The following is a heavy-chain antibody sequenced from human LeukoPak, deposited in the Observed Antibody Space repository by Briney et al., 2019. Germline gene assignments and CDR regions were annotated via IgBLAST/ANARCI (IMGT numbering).Heavy chain of an antibody. V-gene: IGHV4-59*01. CDR3: ARAGYSGYDYDY. J-gene: IGHJ4*02. Sequence: PSETLSLTCTVSGGSISSYYWSWIRQPPGKGLEWIGYIYHSGSTNYNPSLKSRVAISVDTSKNQFSLKLSSVTAADTAVYYCARAGYSGYDYDYWGQGTLVTVSS. CDR1: GGSISSYY. D-gene: IGHD5-12*01. CDR2: IYHSGST.